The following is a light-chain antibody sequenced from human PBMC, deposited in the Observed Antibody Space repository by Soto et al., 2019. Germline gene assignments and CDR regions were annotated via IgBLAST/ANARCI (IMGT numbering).Light chain of an antibody. CDR3: NSYTSTNTLHVL. CDR2: DVS. J-gene: IGLJ2*01. V-gene: IGLV2-14*01. Sequence: QAVVTQPASVSGSPGQSITISCTGTSSDVGGYNYVSWYQQRPGKAPKLMIYDVSDRPSGVSSRFSGSKSGNTASLSISGLQAEDEADYYCNSYTSTNTLHVLFGGGTKLTVL. CDR1: SSDVGGYNY.